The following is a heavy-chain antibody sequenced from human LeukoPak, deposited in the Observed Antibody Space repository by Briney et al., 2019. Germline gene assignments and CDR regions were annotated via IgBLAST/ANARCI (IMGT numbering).Heavy chain of an antibody. V-gene: IGHV4-59*12. CDR3: ARSCDILTGYYIPGGVDV. D-gene: IGHD3-9*01. CDR1: GGSFSSYY. J-gene: IGHJ6*02. Sequence: SETLSLTCTVSGGSFSSYYWSWIRQPPGKGLEWIGYIYYSGSTNYNPSLKSRVTISVDTSKNQFSLKLSSVTAADTAVYYCARSCDILTGYYIPGGVDVWGQGTTVTVSS. CDR2: IYYSGST.